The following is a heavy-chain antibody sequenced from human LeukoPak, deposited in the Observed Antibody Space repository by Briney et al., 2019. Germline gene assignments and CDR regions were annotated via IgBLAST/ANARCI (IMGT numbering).Heavy chain of an antibody. CDR1: GFTFSNAW. V-gene: IGHV3-15*01. D-gene: IGHD3-22*01. CDR2: IKSKTDGGTT. J-gene: IGHJ4*02. Sequence: GGSLRLSCAASGFTFSNAWMSWVRQAPGKGPEWVGRIKSKTDGGTTDYAAPVKGRFTISRDDSKNTLYLQMNSLKTEDTAVYYCTTDHPLYGDYDSSGYYWSREGIGFDYWGQGTLVTVSS. CDR3: TTDHPLYGDYDSSGYYWSREGIGFDY.